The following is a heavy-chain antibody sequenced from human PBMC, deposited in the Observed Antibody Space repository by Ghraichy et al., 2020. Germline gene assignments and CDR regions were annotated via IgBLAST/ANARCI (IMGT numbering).Heavy chain of an antibody. D-gene: IGHD4/OR15-4a*01. V-gene: IGHV3-15*01. CDR1: GFTFNNAW. CDR3: TTEGAD. CDR2: IRSKADGGTI. Sequence: GESLNISCAASGFTFNNAWLSWVRQSPGKGLEWVGRIRSKADGGTIEDAAPVKGRFSISRDDSKNTLYLQMNSLKTEDTAGYYCTTEGADWGQGTLVTVTS. J-gene: IGHJ4*02.